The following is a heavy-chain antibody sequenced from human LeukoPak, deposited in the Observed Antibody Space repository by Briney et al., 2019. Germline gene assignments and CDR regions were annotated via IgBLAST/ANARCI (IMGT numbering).Heavy chain of an antibody. CDR3: VRGTEYDFLSGKNFGQFYFEY. V-gene: IGHV3-21*01. CDR1: GLPSRSYT. Sequence: GGSLSFSCLASGLPSRSYTLNWFGKPPGKGLNWASFIIVIVLSIYYADSFKGRFTISRDNAKDSVYLLMNGLRDDDTAVYYCVRGTEYDFLSGKNFGQFYFEYWGQGTLVTVSS. D-gene: IGHD3-3*01. CDR2: IIVIVLSI. J-gene: IGHJ4*02.